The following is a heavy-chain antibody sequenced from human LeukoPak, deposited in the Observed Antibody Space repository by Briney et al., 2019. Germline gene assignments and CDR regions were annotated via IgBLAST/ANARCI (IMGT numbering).Heavy chain of an antibody. CDR1: GFTFSSYA. D-gene: IGHD4-17*01. CDR2: ISGSGGST. Sequence: GGSLRLSCAASGFTFSSYAMSWVRQAPGKGLEWVSAISGSGGSTYYADSVKGRFTISRDNSKNTLYLQMNSLRAEDTAVYYCAKGRPGVGPYSYGGMDVWGQGTTVTVSS. CDR3: AKGRPGVGPYSYGGMDV. J-gene: IGHJ6*02. V-gene: IGHV3-23*01.